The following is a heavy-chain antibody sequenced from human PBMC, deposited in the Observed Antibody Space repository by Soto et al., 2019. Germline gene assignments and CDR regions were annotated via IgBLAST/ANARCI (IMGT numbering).Heavy chain of an antibody. CDR2: IYYSGST. CDR1: GGSISSYY. Sequence: SETLSLTCTVSGGSISSYYWSWIRQPPGKGLEWIGYIYYSGSTNYNPSLKSRVTISVDTSKNQFSLKLSSVTAADTAVYYCASAAAAGHYYYYGMDVWGQGTTVTVSS. D-gene: IGHD6-13*01. V-gene: IGHV4-59*01. CDR3: ASAAAAGHYYYYGMDV. J-gene: IGHJ6*02.